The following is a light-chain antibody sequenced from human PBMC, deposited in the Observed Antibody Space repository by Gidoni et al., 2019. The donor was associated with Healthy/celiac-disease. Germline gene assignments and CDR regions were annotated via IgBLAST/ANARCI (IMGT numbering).Light chain of an antibody. Sequence: EIVLTQSPATLYLSPGERATLSCRASQSVSSYLAWYQQKPGQAPRLLLYDASNRATGIPARFSGSGSGTDFTLTISSLEPEDFAVYYCQQRSNWPGTFGQGTKLEIK. CDR3: QQRSNWPGT. V-gene: IGKV3-11*01. CDR2: DAS. J-gene: IGKJ2*01. CDR1: QSVSSY.